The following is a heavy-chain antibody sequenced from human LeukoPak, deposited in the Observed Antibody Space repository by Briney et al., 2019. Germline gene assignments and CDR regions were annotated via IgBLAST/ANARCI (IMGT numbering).Heavy chain of an antibody. V-gene: IGHV3-15*01. J-gene: IGHJ3*01. CDR1: GFTFSNAW. D-gene: IGHD5-24*01. CDR3: AMKAVPRPRLHDAFDF. Sequence: GGSLRLSCAASGFTFSNAWMSWVRQAPGKGLEWVGRIKSKTDGGTTDYAAPVKGRFTISRDDSKNTLYLQMNSLRADDTAVYYCAMKAVPRPRLHDAFDFWGQGTVVSVSS. CDR2: IKSKTDGGTT.